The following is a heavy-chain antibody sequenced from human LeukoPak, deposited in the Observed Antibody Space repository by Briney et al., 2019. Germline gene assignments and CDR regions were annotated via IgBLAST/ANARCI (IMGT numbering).Heavy chain of an antibody. CDR1: GFTFSSYA. CDR2: ISYDGSNK. J-gene: IGHJ4*02. CDR3: ASIIYFDY. Sequence: GGSLRLSCAASGFTFSSYAMHWVRQAPGKGLEWVAVISYDGSNKYYADSVKGRFTISRDNSKNTLYLQMNSLRAEDTAVYYCASIIYFDYWGQGTLVTVSS. V-gene: IGHV3-30*04.